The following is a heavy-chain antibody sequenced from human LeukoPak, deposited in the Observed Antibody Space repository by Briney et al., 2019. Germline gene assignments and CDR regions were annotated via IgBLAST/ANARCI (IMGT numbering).Heavy chain of an antibody. CDR1: GGSISSYH. D-gene: IGHD3-22*01. CDR2: IYYSGST. J-gene: IGHJ3*02. Sequence: SEALSLTCTVSGGSISSYHWSWIRQPPGKGPEWIGYIYYSGSTNYNPPLKSRVTISVDTSKNQFSLKLSSVTAADTAVYYCSREGRSYYDSSGHPGAFDIWGQGTMVTVSS. V-gene: IGHV4-59*01. CDR3: SREGRSYYDSSGHPGAFDI.